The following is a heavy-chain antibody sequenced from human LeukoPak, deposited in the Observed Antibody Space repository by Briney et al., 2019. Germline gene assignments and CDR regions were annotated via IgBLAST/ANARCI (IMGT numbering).Heavy chain of an antibody. D-gene: IGHD6-6*01. J-gene: IGHJ4*02. CDR3: ARDLSIAAHPFDY. CDR1: GFTFSNYG. V-gene: IGHV3-30*03. CDR2: ISHDGSNK. Sequence: PGRSLRLSCVASGFTFSNYGMHWVRQAPGKGLEWVAVISHDGSNKYYADSVKGRFTISRDNSKNTLYLQMNSLRAEDTAVYYCARDLSIAAHPFDYWGQGTLVTVSS.